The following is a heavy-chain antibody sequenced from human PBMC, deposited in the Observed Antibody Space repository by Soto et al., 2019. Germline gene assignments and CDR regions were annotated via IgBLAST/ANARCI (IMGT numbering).Heavy chain of an antibody. CDR3: ARDYHDILTGYYYYFDY. CDR2: IIPIFGTA. V-gene: IGHV1-69*13. Sequence: SVKVSCKASGGTFSSYAISWVRQAPGQGLEWMGGIIPIFGTANYAQKFQGRVTITADESTSTAYMELSSLRSEDTAVYYCARDYHDILTGYYYYFDYWGQGTLVTVSS. D-gene: IGHD3-9*01. J-gene: IGHJ4*02. CDR1: GGTFSSYA.